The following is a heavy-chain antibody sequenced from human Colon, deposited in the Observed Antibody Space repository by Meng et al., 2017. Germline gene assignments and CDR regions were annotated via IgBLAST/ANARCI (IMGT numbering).Heavy chain of an antibody. CDR2: INTDGSYK. Sequence: GESLKISCAASGFTFSSHWMNWVRQAPGKGLEWVANINTDGSYKRTVDSVRGRFTISRDNANNSVYLQMNSLSVEDSAVYYCLSWGSRNYWGQGTRVTCYS. CDR3: LSWGSRNY. V-gene: IGHV3-7*01. CDR1: GFTFSSHW. J-gene: IGHJ4*02. D-gene: IGHD3-16*01.